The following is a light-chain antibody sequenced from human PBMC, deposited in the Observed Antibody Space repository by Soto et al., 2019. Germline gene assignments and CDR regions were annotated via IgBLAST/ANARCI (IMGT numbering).Light chain of an antibody. Sequence: IVLTQSPATLSLSPGKRATLSCRASQNISNYLIWYQQKPGQAPRLLIYDVSNRAAGIPARFSGSGSGTDFTLTISSLQPDDFATYYCQQYNSYYLTFGGGTKVDIK. J-gene: IGKJ4*01. V-gene: IGKV3-11*01. CDR3: QQYNSYYLT. CDR1: QNISNY. CDR2: DVS.